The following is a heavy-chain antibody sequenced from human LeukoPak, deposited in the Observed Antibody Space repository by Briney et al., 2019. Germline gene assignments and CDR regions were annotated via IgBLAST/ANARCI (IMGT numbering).Heavy chain of an antibody. CDR2: INHSGST. Sequence: SETLSLTCAVYGGSYIGYYWSWIRQPPGKGLEWIGEINHSGSTNYNPSLKSRVTISVDTSKNQFSLKLSSVTAADTAVYYCARENYGSGSYAPLYHFDYWGQGTLVTVSS. V-gene: IGHV4-34*01. D-gene: IGHD3-10*01. J-gene: IGHJ4*02. CDR3: ARENYGSGSYAPLYHFDY. CDR1: GGSYIGYY.